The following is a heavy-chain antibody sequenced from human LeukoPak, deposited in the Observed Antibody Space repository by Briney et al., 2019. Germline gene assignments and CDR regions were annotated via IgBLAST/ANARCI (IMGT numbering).Heavy chain of an antibody. Sequence: GGSLRLSCAASGFTFSSYGMSWVRQAPGKGLEWVSGINDSGGSTYYADSVKGRFTISRDNSKNTLFVQMNSLRAEDTAIYYCARRIQSGSYSILXYWGXXTLVTVSS. CDR1: GFTFSSYG. J-gene: IGHJ4*01. V-gene: IGHV3-23*01. D-gene: IGHD1-26*01. CDR2: INDSGGST. CDR3: ARRIQSGSYSILXY.